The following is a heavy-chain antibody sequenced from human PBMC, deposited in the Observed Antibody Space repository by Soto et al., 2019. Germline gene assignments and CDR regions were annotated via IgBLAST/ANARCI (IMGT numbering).Heavy chain of an antibody. CDR1: GFSINNHV. D-gene: IGHD6-19*01. Sequence: ASVKVSCKASGFSINNHVMHWIRQAPGQGLEWMGIMSASGDAQKSSKRFQGRISMTWATSSSTIYLEVNSLTSEDTAVYYRASDWHYSSGLDYWGQGTLVTVSS. CDR2: MSASGDAQ. V-gene: IGHV1-46*02. J-gene: IGHJ4*02. CDR3: ASDWHYSSGLDY.